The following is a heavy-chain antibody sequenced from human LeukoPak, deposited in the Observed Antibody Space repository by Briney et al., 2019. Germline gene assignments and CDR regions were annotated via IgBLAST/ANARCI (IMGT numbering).Heavy chain of an antibody. CDR3: ASRAHFWSGPGG. V-gene: IGHV3-30*03. J-gene: IGHJ4*02. CDR2: ISYDGSNK. CDR1: GFTFSTYG. D-gene: IGHD3-3*02. Sequence: GGSLRLSCAASGFTFSTYGMHWVRQAPGKGLEWVAVISYDGSNKYYADFVKGRFTISRDNSKNTLYLQMNSLRAEDTAVYYCASRAHFWSGPGGWGQGTLVTVSS.